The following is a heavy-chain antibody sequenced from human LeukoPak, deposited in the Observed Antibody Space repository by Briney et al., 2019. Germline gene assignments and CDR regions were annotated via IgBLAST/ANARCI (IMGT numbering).Heavy chain of an antibody. CDR2: IYYTGST. CDR3: ARDSVGYSGYDWSDYYYYMDV. CDR1: GGSLSSYY. D-gene: IGHD5-12*01. V-gene: IGHV4-59*12. Sequence: SETLSLTCTVSGGSLSSYYWSWIRQPPGKGLEWIGYIYYTGSTNYNPSLKSRLTISVDTSKNQFSLRLSSVTAADTAVYYCARDSVGYSGYDWSDYYYYMDVWGKGTTVTVSS. J-gene: IGHJ6*03.